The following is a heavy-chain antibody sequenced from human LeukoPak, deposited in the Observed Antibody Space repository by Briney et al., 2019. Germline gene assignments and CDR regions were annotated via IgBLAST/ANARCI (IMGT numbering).Heavy chain of an antibody. J-gene: IGHJ4*02. CDR3: ATGGPDSSGPPTDY. CDR2: ISYDGGNK. Sequence: PPGGSLRLSCAASGFTFSSYAMHWVRQAPGKGLEWVAVISYDGGNKYYADSVKGRFTISRDNSKNTLYLQMNSLRAEDTAVYYCATGGPDSSGPPTDYWGQGTLVTVSS. CDR1: GFTFSSYA. D-gene: IGHD3-22*01. V-gene: IGHV3-30*04.